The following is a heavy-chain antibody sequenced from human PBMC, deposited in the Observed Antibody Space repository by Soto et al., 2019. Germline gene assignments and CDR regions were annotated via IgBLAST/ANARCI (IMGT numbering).Heavy chain of an antibody. V-gene: IGHV4-34*01. CDR3: ARGGVYCSSTSCYTCVPYYYYGMDV. CDR1: GGSFSGYY. Sequence: SETLSLTCAVYGGSFSGYYWSRIRQPPGKGLEWIGEINHSGSTNYNPFLKSRVTISVDTSKNQFSLKLSSVTAADTAVYYCARGGVYCSSTSCYTCVPYYYYGMDVWGQGTTVTVSS. J-gene: IGHJ6*02. D-gene: IGHD2-2*02. CDR2: INHSGST.